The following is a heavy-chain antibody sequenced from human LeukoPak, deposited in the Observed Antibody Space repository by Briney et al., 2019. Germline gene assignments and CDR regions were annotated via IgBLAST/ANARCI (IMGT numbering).Heavy chain of an antibody. CDR1: GGSISRGDDY. Sequence: SDTLSLTCTVSGGSISRGDDYWSWIRQPPGKGLEWFGYIYYSGSTYYNPSLKSRVTISVDTSKNQFSLKLSSVTAADTAVYYCARGPMIRGVANWFDPWGQGSLVTVSS. V-gene: IGHV4-30-4*02. J-gene: IGHJ5*02. CDR2: IYYSGST. D-gene: IGHD3-10*01. CDR3: ARGPMIRGVANWFDP.